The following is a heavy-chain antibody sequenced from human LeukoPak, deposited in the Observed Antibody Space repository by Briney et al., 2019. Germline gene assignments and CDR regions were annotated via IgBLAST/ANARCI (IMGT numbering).Heavy chain of an antibody. D-gene: IGHD3-3*01. J-gene: IGHJ4*02. Sequence: ASVKVSCKASGYTFTGYYMHWVRQAPGQGLEWMGWINPNSGGTNNAQKFQGRVTMTRDTSTNTVYMEVSSLTSDDTAVYFCARDEIFGVGTHFDYWGQGTLVIVSS. CDR1: GYTFTGYY. V-gene: IGHV1-2*02. CDR2: INPNSGGT. CDR3: ARDEIFGVGTHFDY.